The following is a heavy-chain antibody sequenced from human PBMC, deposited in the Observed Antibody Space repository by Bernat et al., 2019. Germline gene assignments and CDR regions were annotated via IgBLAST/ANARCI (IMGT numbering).Heavy chain of an antibody. Sequence: QVQLQESGPGLVKPSDTLSLTCAVSGYSISSSNWWGWIRQPPGKGLEWIGYIYYSGSTYYNPSLKSRVTMSVDTSKNQFSLKLSSVTAADTAVYYCARGRDGDYSLGPRDWYFDLWGRGTLVTVSS. CDR3: ARGRDGDYSLGPRDWYFDL. J-gene: IGHJ2*01. D-gene: IGHD4-17*01. CDR2: IYYSGST. CDR1: GYSISSSNW. V-gene: IGHV4-28*03.